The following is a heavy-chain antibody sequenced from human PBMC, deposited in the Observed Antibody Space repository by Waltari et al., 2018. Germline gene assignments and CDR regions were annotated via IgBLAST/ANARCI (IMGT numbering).Heavy chain of an antibody. J-gene: IGHJ4*02. Sequence: QLQLQESGPGLVKPSGTLSLTCAVSGDSMGSTYSWNWVRQPPGKGLEWIGQVPRSGRTNYNPSFASRVTVSLDTYKNQFSLKVSSATAADTAVYYCARDRGRGLYLDSWGPGTLVTVSP. CDR3: ARDRGRGLYLDS. CDR1: GDSMGSTYS. D-gene: IGHD2-15*01. CDR2: VPRSGRT. V-gene: IGHV4-4*02.